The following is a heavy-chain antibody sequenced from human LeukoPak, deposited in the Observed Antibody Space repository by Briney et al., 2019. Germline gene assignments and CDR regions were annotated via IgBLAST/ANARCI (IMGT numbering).Heavy chain of an antibody. CDR2: IYYSGST. D-gene: IGHD6-19*01. J-gene: IGHJ4*02. CDR3: ARSIPTFGTAVAGYHFFDF. V-gene: IGHV4-59*01. CDR1: GGSISSYY. Sequence: PSETLSLTCTVSGGSISSYYWSWIRQPPGKGLEWIGYIYYSGSTNYNPSLKSRVTISVDTSKNQFSLKLSSVTAADTAVYYCARSIPTFGTAVAGYHFFDFWGQGTLVTVSS.